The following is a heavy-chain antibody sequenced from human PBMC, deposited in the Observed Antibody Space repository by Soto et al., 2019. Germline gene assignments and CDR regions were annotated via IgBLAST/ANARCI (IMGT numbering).Heavy chain of an antibody. V-gene: IGHV4-31*03. CDR2: IYYSGST. J-gene: IGHJ2*01. CDR1: GGSISSGGYY. CDR3: ARPYGSGSYPYWYFDL. Sequence: QVQLQESGPGLVKPSQTLSLTCTVSGGSISSGGYYWSWIRQHPGKGLEWIGYIYYSGSTYYNPSLKSRVTISVDTSKNQFSLKLSSVTAADTAVYYCARPYGSGSYPYWYFDLWGRGTLVTVSS. D-gene: IGHD3-10*01.